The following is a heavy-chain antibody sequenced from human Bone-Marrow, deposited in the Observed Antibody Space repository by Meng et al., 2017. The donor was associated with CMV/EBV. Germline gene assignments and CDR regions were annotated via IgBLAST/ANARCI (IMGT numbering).Heavy chain of an antibody. CDR3: ARQRGGYDSSGYFEY. J-gene: IGHJ4*02. CDR1: GYTFGDYW. Sequence: GESLKISCKGSGYTFGDYWIGWVRQMPGKGLEWMGIIYRGDSDTRVSLSLKGQVTISADKAINTAYLQWSSLKASDTAVYYCARQRGGYDSSGYFEYWGQGTLVTVSS. CDR2: IYRGDSDT. D-gene: IGHD3-22*01. V-gene: IGHV5-51*01.